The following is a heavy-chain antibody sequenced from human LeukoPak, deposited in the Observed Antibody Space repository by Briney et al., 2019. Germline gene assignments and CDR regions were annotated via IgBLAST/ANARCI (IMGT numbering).Heavy chain of an antibody. CDR3: ARGWQHLVVFDY. CDR1: GGSFSGYY. V-gene: IGHV4-34*01. Sequence: SETLSLTCAVYGGSFSGYYWSWIRQPPGKGLEWIGEINHSGSTNYNPSLKSRVTISVDTSKNQFSLKLSSVTAADTAVYYCARGWQHLVVFDYWGQGTLVTVSS. CDR2: INHSGST. J-gene: IGHJ4*02. D-gene: IGHD6-13*01.